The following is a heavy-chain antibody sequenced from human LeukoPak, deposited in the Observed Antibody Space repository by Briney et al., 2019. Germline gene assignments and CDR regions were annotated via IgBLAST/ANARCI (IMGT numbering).Heavy chain of an antibody. V-gene: IGHV1-46*01. CDR2: INPSGGGT. CDR3: ARRRVGATVFDY. Sequence: ASVKVSCKASGYTFTSHYMHWVRQAPGQGLEWMGTINPSGGGTSYAQKFQGRITMTRDTSTSTVSMELSSLKSEDTAVYYCARRRVGATVFDYWSQGTLVTVSS. CDR1: GYTFTSHY. D-gene: IGHD1-26*01. J-gene: IGHJ4*02.